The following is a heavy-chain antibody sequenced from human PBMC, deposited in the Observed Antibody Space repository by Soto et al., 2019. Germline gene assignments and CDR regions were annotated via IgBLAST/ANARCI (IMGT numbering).Heavy chain of an antibody. CDR2: ISYSGDT. J-gene: IGHJ4*02. Sequence: SETLSLTCTVSGGSFTSGGYYWIWIRQRPGKGLEWIGYISYSGDTNYNPSLQSRVTISADASRSHFSLKLSSVSAADTAVYYCAREIGGDNYGFDSWGQGILVTVSS. CDR1: GGSFTSGGYY. D-gene: IGHD3-10*01. V-gene: IGHV4-31*03. CDR3: AREIGGDNYGFDS.